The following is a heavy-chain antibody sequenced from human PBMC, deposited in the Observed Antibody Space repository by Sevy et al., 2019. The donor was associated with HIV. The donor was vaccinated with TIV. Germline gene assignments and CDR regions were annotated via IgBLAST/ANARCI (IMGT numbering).Heavy chain of an antibody. D-gene: IGHD3-22*01. CDR3: ARKYDSSGYFDY. CDR2: ISGSGGSGDKT. J-gene: IGHJ4*02. V-gene: IGHV3-23*01. Sequence: GGSLRLSCAASGFTFSNYAMNWVRQAPGKGLAWVSGISGSGGSGDKTNYADSVKGRFTISRDDSKNSLYLQLNSLRAEDTAIYYCARKYDSSGYFDYWGQGTLVTVSS. CDR1: GFTFSNYA.